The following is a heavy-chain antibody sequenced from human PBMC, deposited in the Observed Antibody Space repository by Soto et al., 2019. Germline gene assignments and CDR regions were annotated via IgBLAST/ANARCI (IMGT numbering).Heavy chain of an antibody. V-gene: IGHV1-8*02. D-gene: IGHD6-19*01. CDR1: EGTFSGYG. CDR3: GLGPSSGWYGGSPY. J-gene: IGHJ4*02. Sequence: HLVQSGAEVKKPGASVKVSCTTEEGTFSGYGVNWVRQATGQGLEWMGWVNPNNGRTGYARKFKGRITMARDTSPPAVYMDLTSLRSDDSALYFCGLGPSSGWYGGSPYWGQGPHVTVSS. CDR2: VNPNNGRT.